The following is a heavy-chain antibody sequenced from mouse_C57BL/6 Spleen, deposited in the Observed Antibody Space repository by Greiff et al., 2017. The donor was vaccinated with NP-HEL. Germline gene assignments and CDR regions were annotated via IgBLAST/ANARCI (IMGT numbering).Heavy chain of an antibody. J-gene: IGHJ1*03. CDR1: GYTFTSYD. D-gene: IGHD1-1*01. CDR3: ARGSSYRYFAV. Sequence: QVQLQQSGPELVKPGASVKLSCKASGYTFTSYDINWVKQRPGQGLEWIGWIYPSDGSTKYNEKFKGKATLTVDNSSSTAYMEHHSLTSEDASVYFCARGSSYRYFAVWGTGTTVTVSS. V-gene: IGHV1-85*01. CDR2: IYPSDGST.